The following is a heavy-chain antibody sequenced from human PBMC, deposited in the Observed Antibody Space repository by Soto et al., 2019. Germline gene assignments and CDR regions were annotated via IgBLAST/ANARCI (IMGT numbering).Heavy chain of an antibody. V-gene: IGHV4-38-2*01. CDR1: GFGVRSTYF. J-gene: IGHJ4*01. CDR3: GRIIGANSFDS. Sequence: PWETLSLTCVVSGFGVRSTYFWGWIRQPPGKGLEWIGSVHHDGNAYYPPSVLGRVTISVDTANNQVSLSLRPVTAEDTATYYCGRIIGANSFDSWGHGSLVTV. D-gene: IGHD6-6*01. CDR2: VHHDGNA.